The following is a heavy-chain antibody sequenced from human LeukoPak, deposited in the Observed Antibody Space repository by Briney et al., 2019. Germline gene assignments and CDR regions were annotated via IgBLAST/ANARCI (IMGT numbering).Heavy chain of an antibody. J-gene: IGHJ4*02. CDR3: ARDQEQLGGFDY. Sequence: SVKVSCKASGGTFSSYAISWVRQAPGQGLEWMGGIIPIFGTANYAQKFQGRVTFTADESTSTAYMELSSLRSEDTAVYYCARDQEQLGGFDYWGQGTLVTVSS. D-gene: IGHD6-6*01. CDR1: GGTFSSYA. V-gene: IGHV1-69*13. CDR2: IIPIFGTA.